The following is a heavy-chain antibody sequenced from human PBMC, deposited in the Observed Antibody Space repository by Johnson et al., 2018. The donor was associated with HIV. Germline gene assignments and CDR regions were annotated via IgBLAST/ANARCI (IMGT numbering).Heavy chain of an antibody. J-gene: IGHJ3*02. V-gene: IGHV3-23*04. D-gene: IGHD1-26*01. CDR1: GFTFSSYA. Sequence: VQLVESGGGLVQPGGSLRLSCAASGFTFSSYAMNWVRQAPGKGLEWVSVISGSGGSTYHADSVKGRFTISRDISKNTLYLQMNSLRADDSALYYCAKRSGSFYGAFDIWGQGTMVTVSS. CDR2: ISGSGGST. CDR3: AKRSGSFYGAFDI.